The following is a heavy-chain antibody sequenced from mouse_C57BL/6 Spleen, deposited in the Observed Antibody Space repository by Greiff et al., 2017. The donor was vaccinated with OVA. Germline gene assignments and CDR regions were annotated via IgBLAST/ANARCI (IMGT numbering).Heavy chain of an antibody. D-gene: IGHD1-1*01. CDR1: GFTFSDYG. CDR2: ISSGSSTI. CDR3: ARSNYYGIYFDV. Sequence: EVKLVESGGGLVKPGGSLKLSCAASGFTFSDYGMHWVRQAPEKGLEWVAYISSGSSTIYYADTVKGRFTISRDNAKNTLFLQMTSLRSEDTAMYYCARSNYYGIYFDVWGTGTTVTVSS. J-gene: IGHJ1*03. V-gene: IGHV5-17*01.